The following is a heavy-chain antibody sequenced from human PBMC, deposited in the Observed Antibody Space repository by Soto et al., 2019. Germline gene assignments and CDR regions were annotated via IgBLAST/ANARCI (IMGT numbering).Heavy chain of an antibody. V-gene: IGHV1-69*13. CDR2: IIPIFGTA. J-gene: IGHJ6*02. Sequence: VASVKVSCKASGGTFSSYAISWVRQAPGQGLEWMGGIIPIFGTANYAQKFQGRVTITADESTSTAYMELSSLRSEDTAVYYCARDEAIADFWSGYYPPSYYYYYYGMDVWGQGTTVTVSS. CDR3: ARDEAIADFWSGYYPPSYYYYYYGMDV. D-gene: IGHD3-3*01. CDR1: GGTFSSYA.